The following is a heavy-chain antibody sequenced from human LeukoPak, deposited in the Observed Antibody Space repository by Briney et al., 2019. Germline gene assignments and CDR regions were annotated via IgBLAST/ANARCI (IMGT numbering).Heavy chain of an antibody. V-gene: IGHV3-21*01. Sequence: GGSLRLSCAASGFDFSTYAFNWVRQAPGKGLEWVSSISTMSNYIFYGDSVKGRFTISRDNAKNSVYLQMNSLRPEDTAVYYCSRDRLGGLDLWGQGTLVTVSS. J-gene: IGHJ5*02. CDR3: SRDRLGGLDL. D-gene: IGHD5-12*01. CDR1: GFDFSTYA. CDR2: ISTMSNYI.